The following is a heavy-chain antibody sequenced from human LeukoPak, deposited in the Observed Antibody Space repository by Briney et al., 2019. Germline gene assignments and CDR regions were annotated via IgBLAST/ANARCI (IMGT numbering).Heavy chain of an antibody. J-gene: IGHJ4*02. D-gene: IGHD2-2*01. CDR3: AKEVVDCSSTSCYETFDY. Sequence: PGGSLRLSCAASGFTFSSYSMNWVRQAPGKGLEWVSYISSSSSTIYYADSVKGRFTISRDNSKNTLYLQMNSLRAEDTAVYYCAKEVVDCSSTSCYETFDYWGQGTLVTVSS. V-gene: IGHV3-48*01. CDR2: ISSSSSTI. CDR1: GFTFSSYS.